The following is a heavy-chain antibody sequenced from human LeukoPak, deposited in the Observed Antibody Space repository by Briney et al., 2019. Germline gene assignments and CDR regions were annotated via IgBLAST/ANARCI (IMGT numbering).Heavy chain of an antibody. J-gene: IGHJ4*02. CDR1: GGSISSGGYY. CDR3: ARDRGSLRRYFDY. V-gene: IGHV4-30-2*01. D-gene: IGHD1-26*01. Sequence: PSETLSLTCTASGGSISSGGYYWSWIRQPPGKGLEWIGYIYHSGSTYYNPSLKSRVTISVDRSKNQFSLKLSSVTAADTAVYYCARDRGSLRRYFDYWGQGTLVTVSS. CDR2: IYHSGST.